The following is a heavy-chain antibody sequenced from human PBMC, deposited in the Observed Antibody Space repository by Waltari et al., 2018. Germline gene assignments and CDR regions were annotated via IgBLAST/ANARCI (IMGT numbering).Heavy chain of an antibody. CDR2: ISWNGAST. CDR3: ARDKWGPDY. V-gene: IGHV3-20*01. Sequence: EVLLVESGGAVVRPGGSLRLSCAASGFTFDDYGMVWVRQAPGKGLEWVSGISWNGASTDYTDSVKGRFTISRDKAKNSLYLQMNSLIAEVTALYHCARDKWGPDYWGQGTLVTVSS. J-gene: IGHJ4*02. D-gene: IGHD7-27*01. CDR1: GFTFDDYG.